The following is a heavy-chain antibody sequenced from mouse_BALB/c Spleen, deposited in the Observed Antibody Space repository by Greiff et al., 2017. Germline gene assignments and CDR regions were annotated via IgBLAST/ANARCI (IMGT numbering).Heavy chain of an antibody. V-gene: IGHV5-17*02. Sequence: EVKLVESGGGLVQPGGSRKLSCAASGFTFSSFGMHWVRQAPEKGLEWVAYISSGSSTIYYADTVKGRFTISRDNPKNTLFLQMTSLRSEDTAMYYCARGLLPYWYFDVWGAGTTVTVSS. J-gene: IGHJ1*01. CDR3: ARGLLPYWYFDV. D-gene: IGHD2-3*01. CDR1: GFTFSSFG. CDR2: ISSGSSTI.